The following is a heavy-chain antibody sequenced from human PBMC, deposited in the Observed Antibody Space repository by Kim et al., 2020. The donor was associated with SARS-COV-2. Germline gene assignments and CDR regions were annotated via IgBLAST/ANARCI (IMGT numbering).Heavy chain of an antibody. CDR3: ARDGGYDSNRSGHYYYYGMDV. CDR1: GFTFSSYS. V-gene: IGHV3-21*01. CDR2: ISSSSSYI. J-gene: IGHJ6*02. D-gene: IGHD5-12*01. Sequence: GGSLRLSCAASGFTFSSYSMNWVRQAPGKGLEWVSSISSSSSYIYYADSVKGRFTISRDNAKNSLYLQMNSLRAEDTAVYYCARDGGYDSNRSGHYYYYGMDVWGQGTTVTVSS.